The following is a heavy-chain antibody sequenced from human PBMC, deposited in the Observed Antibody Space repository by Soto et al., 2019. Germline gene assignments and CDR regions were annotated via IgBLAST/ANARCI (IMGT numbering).Heavy chain of an antibody. V-gene: IGHV2-5*02. J-gene: IGHJ4*02. CDR2: IYWDDDK. D-gene: IGHD3-10*01. CDR1: GFSLSTSSGVG. Sequence: QITLKESGPTLVKPTQTLTLTCTFSGFSLSTSSGVGVGWIRQPPVKALEWLALIYWDDDKRYSPSLKSRLTITKDNSKNQVVLTTTNVDPVDTATYYCAHTYYASGAYFDYWGQGTLVTVSS. CDR3: AHTYYASGAYFDY.